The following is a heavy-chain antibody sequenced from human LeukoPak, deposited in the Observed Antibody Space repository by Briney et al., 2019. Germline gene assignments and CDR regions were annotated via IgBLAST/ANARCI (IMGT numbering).Heavy chain of an antibody. CDR3: AKDWNSYGSNGGGCDY. D-gene: IGHD5-18*01. J-gene: IGHJ4*02. Sequence: GRSLRLSCAASGFTFSSYAMHWVRQAPGKGLEWVSGISWNSGSIGYADSVKGRFTISRDNAKNSLYLQMNSLRAEDTALYYCAKDWNSYGSNGGGCDYWGQGTLVTVSS. CDR2: ISWNSGSI. CDR1: GFTFSSYA. V-gene: IGHV3-9*01.